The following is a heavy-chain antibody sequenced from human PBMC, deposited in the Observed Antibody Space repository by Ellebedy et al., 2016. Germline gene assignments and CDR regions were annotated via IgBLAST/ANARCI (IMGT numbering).Heavy chain of an antibody. D-gene: IGHD1-1*01. CDR3: VQSQTGQED. V-gene: IGHV4-38-2*02. Sequence: SETLSLXCTVSGYSISSGYYWGWIRQPPGKGLEWIGSIYNPSRKSRVTISVDMSQDQFFLRLTSVTAADTAVYYCVQSQTGQEDWGQGTLVTVSS. CDR1: GYSISSGYY. J-gene: IGHJ4*02. CDR2: IY.